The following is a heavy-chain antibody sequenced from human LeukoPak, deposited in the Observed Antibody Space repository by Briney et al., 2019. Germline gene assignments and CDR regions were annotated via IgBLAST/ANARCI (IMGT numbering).Heavy chain of an antibody. CDR3: ARVRSGEATTVGGDAFDI. CDR1: GYTFTSYY. Sequence: ASVKVSCKASGYTFTSYYMHWVRQAPGQGLEWMGIINPSGGSTSYAQKFQGRVTMTRDTSTSTVYMELSSLRSEDTAVYYCARVRSGEATTVGGDAFDIWGQGTMVTVSS. J-gene: IGHJ3*02. V-gene: IGHV1-46*01. D-gene: IGHD3-16*01. CDR2: INPSGGST.